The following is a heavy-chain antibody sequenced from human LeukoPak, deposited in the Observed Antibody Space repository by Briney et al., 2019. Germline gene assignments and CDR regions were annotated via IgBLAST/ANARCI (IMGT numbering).Heavy chain of an antibody. V-gene: IGHV4-61*02. J-gene: IGHJ5*02. CDR3: ARGQWLVWDWFDP. Sequence: SETLSLTCTVSGGSISSGSYYWSWIRQPAGKGLEWIGRIYTTGSTNYNPSLKSRVTISLDTSKNQFSLKLSSVTAADTAVYYCARGQWLVWDWFDPWGQGTLVTVSS. CDR1: GGSISSGSYY. CDR2: IYTTGST. D-gene: IGHD6-19*01.